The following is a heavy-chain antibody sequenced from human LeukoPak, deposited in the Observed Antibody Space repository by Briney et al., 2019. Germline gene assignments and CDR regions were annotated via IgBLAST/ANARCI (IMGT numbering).Heavy chain of an antibody. D-gene: IGHD6-13*01. CDR2: IYTSGST. Sequence: SETLSLTCTVSGGSISSYYRSWIRQPAGKGLEWIGRIYTSGSTNYNPSLKSRVTMSVDTSKNQFSLKLSSVTAADPAVYYCASFIAAAGIGYFDLWGRGTLVTVSS. CDR1: GGSISSYY. CDR3: ASFIAAAGIGYFDL. V-gene: IGHV4-4*07. J-gene: IGHJ2*01.